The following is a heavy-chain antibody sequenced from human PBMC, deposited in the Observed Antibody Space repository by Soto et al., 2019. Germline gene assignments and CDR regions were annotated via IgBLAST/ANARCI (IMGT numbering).Heavy chain of an antibody. Sequence: QVQLVESGGGVVQPGRSLRLSCAASGFTFSSYGMHWVRQAPGKGLEWVAVISYDGSNKYYADSVKGRFTISRDNSKNTLYLQMNSLRAEDTAVYYCAKELRGNSPFDYWGQGTLVTVSS. CDR3: AKELRGNSPFDY. D-gene: IGHD2-21*02. CDR1: GFTFSSYG. J-gene: IGHJ4*02. V-gene: IGHV3-30*18. CDR2: ISYDGSNK.